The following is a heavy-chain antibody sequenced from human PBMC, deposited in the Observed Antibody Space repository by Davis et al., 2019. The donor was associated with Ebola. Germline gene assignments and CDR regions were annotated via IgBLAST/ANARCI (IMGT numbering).Heavy chain of an antibody. CDR2: ISGTGGGT. Sequence: GESLKISCAASGFNFIYYAMTWVRQAPGKGLEWVSTISGTGGGTYYADSVKGRFTISRDNAKNTLSLQMNSLRAEDTAVYYCAKEGGGAAQDYWGQGTLVTVSS. D-gene: IGHD6-6*01. V-gene: IGHV3-23*01. CDR3: AKEGGGAAQDY. J-gene: IGHJ4*02. CDR1: GFNFIYYA.